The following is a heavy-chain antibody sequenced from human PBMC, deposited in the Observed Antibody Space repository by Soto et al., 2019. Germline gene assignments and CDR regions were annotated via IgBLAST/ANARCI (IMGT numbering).Heavy chain of an antibody. J-gene: IGHJ4*02. Sequence: GGSLRLSCAASGFTVSSNYISWVRQAPGQGLEWVSLISSGGSAYYADSVKGRFTISRDNSKNTLYLQMNRLRAEDTAVYYCASGVARGVFNYWGQGTLVTVSS. CDR1: GFTVSSNY. CDR3: ASGVARGVFNY. V-gene: IGHV3-53*01. CDR2: ISSGGSA. D-gene: IGHD3-10*01.